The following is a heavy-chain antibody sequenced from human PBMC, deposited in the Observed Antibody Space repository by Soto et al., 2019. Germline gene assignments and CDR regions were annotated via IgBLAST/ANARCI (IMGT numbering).Heavy chain of an antibody. CDR2: MSRSSSYI. V-gene: IGHV3-21*01. Sequence: EVQLVESGGGLVKPGGSLRLSCAASGFTFSSYSMNWVRQAPGKGLEWVSSMSRSSSYIYYADSVKGRFTISRDNAKNSLYLQMNSLRAEDTAVYYCARDGEYDYVWGSYRYTSNFDYWGQGTLVTVSS. CDR1: GFTFSSYS. CDR3: ARDGEYDYVWGSYRYTSNFDY. J-gene: IGHJ4*02. D-gene: IGHD3-16*02.